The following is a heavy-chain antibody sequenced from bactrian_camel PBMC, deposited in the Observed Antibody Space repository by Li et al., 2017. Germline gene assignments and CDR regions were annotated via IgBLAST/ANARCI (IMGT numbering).Heavy chain of an antibody. CDR2: IDADGTST. Sequence: HVQLVESGGGAVQAGGSLRLSCRYSGDAYSRRCIGWFRQAPGTEREGVAGIDADGTSTTYVESAKGRFTISKDNADSTLYLQMNSLKPEDTAMYYCAANFGPYCSGPYLARRANFLGQGTQVTVS. J-gene: IGHJ4*01. V-gene: IGHV3S6*01. D-gene: IGHD2*01. CDR1: GDAYSRRC.